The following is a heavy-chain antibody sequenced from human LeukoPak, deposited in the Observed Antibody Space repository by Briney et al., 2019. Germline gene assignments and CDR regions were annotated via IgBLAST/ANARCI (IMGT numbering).Heavy chain of an antibody. CDR2: ISYDGSNK. Sequence: GGSLRLSCAASGFTFSSYSMNWVRQAPGKGLEWVAVISYDGSNKYYADPVKGRFTISRDNSKNTLYLQMNSLRAEDTAVYYCARGSGSYHAYYYYYMDVWGKGTTVTVSS. V-gene: IGHV3-30*03. D-gene: IGHD1-26*01. CDR3: ARGSGSYHAYYYYYMDV. J-gene: IGHJ6*03. CDR1: GFTFSSYS.